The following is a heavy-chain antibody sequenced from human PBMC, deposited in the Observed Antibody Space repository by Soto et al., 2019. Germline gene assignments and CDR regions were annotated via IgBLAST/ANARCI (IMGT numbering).Heavy chain of an antibody. Sequence: WGSLRLSCAASGFNVNSDYMNWLRQTPGKGLEWVASIYSGETTYYADSVRGRFTISSDKSKNTLYFQLSSLRIEDTAVYYCTRDGRGLGRLSLFEYWGQGVLVTVSS. D-gene: IGHD2-21*02. CDR3: TRDGRGLGRLSLFEY. V-gene: IGHV3-53*01. CDR2: IYSGETT. CDR1: GFNVNSDY. J-gene: IGHJ4*02.